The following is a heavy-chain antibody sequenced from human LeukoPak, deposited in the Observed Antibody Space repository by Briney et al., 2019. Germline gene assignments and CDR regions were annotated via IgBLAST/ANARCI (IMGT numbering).Heavy chain of an antibody. J-gene: IGHJ4*02. D-gene: IGHD1-26*01. V-gene: IGHV3-7*01. Sequence: GGSLRLSCAASGFTISSYWMTWVRQAPGKGLEWVANIKKDGSEKYYVDSVKGRFTISRDNAKNSLYLQMNSLRAEDTAVYYCVREESESYPFDSWGQGTLVIVSS. CDR3: VREESESYPFDS. CDR1: GFTISSYW. CDR2: IKKDGSEK.